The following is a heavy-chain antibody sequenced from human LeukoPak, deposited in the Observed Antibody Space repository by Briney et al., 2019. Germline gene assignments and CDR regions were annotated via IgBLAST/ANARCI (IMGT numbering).Heavy chain of an antibody. D-gene: IGHD1-26*01. CDR1: GGSISNYY. CDR3: ARGWDYFDY. J-gene: IGHJ4*02. V-gene: IGHV4-59*08. CDR2: IYYGGST. Sequence: SETLSLTCTVSGGSISNYYWSWIRQPPGKRLEWIGYIYYGGSTNYNPSLKSRVTISVDTSKNQVSLNLTSVTAADTAVYYCARGWDYFDYWGQATLITVSS.